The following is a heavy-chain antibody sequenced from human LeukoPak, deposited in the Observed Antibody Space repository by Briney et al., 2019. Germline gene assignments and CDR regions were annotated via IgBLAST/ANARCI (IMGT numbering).Heavy chain of an antibody. V-gene: IGHV4-59*01. D-gene: IGHD2-15*01. CDR2: IYYSGST. J-gene: IGHJ4*02. Sequence: SETLSLTCTVSGDSISSYYWSWIRQPPGKGLAWLGYIYYSGSTNYNASLKSRVTISVDTSKNQFSLKLRSVTAADTAVYYCASAGYCSGDSCYLNPLDYWGQGTLVTVSS. CDR3: ASAGYCSGDSCYLNPLDY. CDR1: GDSISSYY.